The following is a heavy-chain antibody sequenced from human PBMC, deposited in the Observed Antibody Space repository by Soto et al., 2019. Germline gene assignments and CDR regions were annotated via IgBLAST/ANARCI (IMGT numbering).Heavy chain of an antibody. CDR1: GASISNSSDY. J-gene: IGHJ4*02. Sequence: PXATLSLACTVSGASISNSSDYWGWIRRPPGKGLEWIGTIYYSGITYYNPSLKSRVTISVDTSKNQFSLKLTSVTAADTAVYYCARHGSKWGQGTLVTVSS. CDR2: IYYSGIT. V-gene: IGHV4-39*01. CDR3: ARHGSK.